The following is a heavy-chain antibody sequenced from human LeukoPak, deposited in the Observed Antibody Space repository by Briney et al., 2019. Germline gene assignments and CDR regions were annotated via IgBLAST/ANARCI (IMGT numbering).Heavy chain of an antibody. Sequence: SETLSLTRAVYGGSFSGYYWSWIRQPPGKGLEWIGEINHSGSTNYNPSLKSRVTISVDTSKNQFSLKLSSVTAADTAVYYCARGSSFTPNWYDPWGQGTLVTVSS. J-gene: IGHJ5*02. CDR1: GGSFSGYY. CDR3: ARGSSFTPNWYDP. CDR2: INHSGST. V-gene: IGHV4-34*01.